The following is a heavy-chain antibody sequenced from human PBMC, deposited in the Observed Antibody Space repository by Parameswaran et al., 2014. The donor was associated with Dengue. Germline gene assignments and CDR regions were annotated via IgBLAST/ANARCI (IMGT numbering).Heavy chain of an antibody. CDR3: ARDRVLAGTGYDAVDI. Sequence: VRQMPGKGLEWVANIKQDGSEKYYVDSVKGRFTISRDNAMNSLYLQMNSLRAEDTAVYYCARDRVLAGTGYDAVDIWGQGTMVTVSS. D-gene: IGHD6-19*01. CDR2: IKQDGSEK. V-gene: IGHV3-7*01. J-gene: IGHJ3*02.